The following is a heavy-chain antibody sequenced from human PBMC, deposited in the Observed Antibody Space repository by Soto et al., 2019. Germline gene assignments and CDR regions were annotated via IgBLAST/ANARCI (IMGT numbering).Heavy chain of an antibody. J-gene: IGHJ4*02. CDR2: IYYSGST. V-gene: IGHV4-61*01. CDR3: ARGGRYSYGHDYFDY. CDR1: GGSVSSGTYY. Sequence: ETLSLTCTVSGGSVSSGTYYWSWIRQPPGKGLEWIAYIYYSGSTNYNPSLKSRVTISVDTSKNQFSLKLSSVTAADTAVYYCARGGRYSYGHDYFDYWGQGTLVTVSS. D-gene: IGHD5-18*01.